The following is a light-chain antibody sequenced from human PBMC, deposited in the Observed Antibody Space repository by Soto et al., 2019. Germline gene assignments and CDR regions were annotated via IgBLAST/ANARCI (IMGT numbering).Light chain of an antibody. CDR3: HQYGSSPRT. CDR1: QVISTY. V-gene: IGKV3-20*01. Sequence: TQSPSFLSPSIRESVTITCRASQVISTYLAWYQHKPGQAPRLLIYGPSSRAAGIPDRFSGSGSGTDFTLTISRLEPEDFAVYYCHQYGSSPRTFGQGTKVDIK. J-gene: IGKJ1*01. CDR2: GPS.